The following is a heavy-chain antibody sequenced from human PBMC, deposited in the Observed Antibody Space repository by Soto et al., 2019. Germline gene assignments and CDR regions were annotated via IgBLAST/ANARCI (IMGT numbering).Heavy chain of an antibody. CDR3: ARRQSSSWYGL. D-gene: IGHD6-13*01. CDR1: GASISTDY. CDR2: IYYGGST. Sequence: PSETLSLTCTVSGASISTDYWSWIRQSPGKGLEWIGFIYYGGSTNYNPSLKSRVTISVDTPKNQFSLKLSSVTAADTAVYYCARRQSSSWYGLWGQGTLVTVS. J-gene: IGHJ4*02. V-gene: IGHV4-59*08.